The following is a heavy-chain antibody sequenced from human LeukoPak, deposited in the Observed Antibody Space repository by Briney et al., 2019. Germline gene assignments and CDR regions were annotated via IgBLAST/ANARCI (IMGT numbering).Heavy chain of an antibody. Sequence: SQTLSLTCAISGDSIFTNNVAWHWIRQSPSRGLEWLGRTYYRSKWSFDYAVSVKSRITINADTSKNQFSLQLSSVTREDTAVYYCARGKYTSFDNWGQGTLVTVSS. CDR1: GDSIFTNNVA. V-gene: IGHV6-1*01. CDR2: TYYRSKWSF. D-gene: IGHD6-6*01. CDR3: ARGKYTSFDN. J-gene: IGHJ4*02.